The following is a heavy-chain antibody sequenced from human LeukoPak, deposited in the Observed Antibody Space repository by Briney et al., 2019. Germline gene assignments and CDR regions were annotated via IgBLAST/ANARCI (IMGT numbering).Heavy chain of an antibody. Sequence: GGSLRLSCAASGFTFSTYWMSWVRQAPGKGLEWVSAISGSGGSTYYADSVKGRFTISRDNPQNTVSLQVNNLRTEDTALYYCAKTSLSDASGHYYYMDVWGKGTTVTVSS. CDR2: ISGSGGST. CDR1: GFTFSTYW. V-gene: IGHV3-23*01. D-gene: IGHD3-3*01. CDR3: AKTSLSDASGHYYYMDV. J-gene: IGHJ6*03.